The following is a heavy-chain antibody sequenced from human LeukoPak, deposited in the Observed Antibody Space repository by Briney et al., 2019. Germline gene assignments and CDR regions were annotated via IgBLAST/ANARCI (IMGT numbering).Heavy chain of an antibody. J-gene: IGHJ6*03. Sequence: PGGSLRLPCAASGFTFSSYWMRWVRQAPGKGLVWVSRINSDGSSTSYADSVKGRFTISRDNAKNTLYLQMNSLRADDTAVYYCAREAGWFGDPSPYYYYYYYMDVWGKGTTVTVSS. V-gene: IGHV3-74*01. CDR1: GFTFSSYW. D-gene: IGHD3-10*01. CDR3: AREAGWFGDPSPYYYYYYYMDV. CDR2: INSDGSST.